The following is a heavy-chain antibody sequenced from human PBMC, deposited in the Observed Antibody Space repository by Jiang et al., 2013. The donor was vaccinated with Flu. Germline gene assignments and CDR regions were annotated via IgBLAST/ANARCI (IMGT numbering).Heavy chain of an antibody. D-gene: IGHD2-2*02. CDR3: ARRWCPGGICYIDS. CDR2: ISYDAFTQ. V-gene: IGHV3-30-3*01. CDR1: GFTFSSFS. Sequence: VQLVESGGGVVQPGRSLRLSCTVSGFTFSSFSLHWVRQAPGKGLEWVALISYDAFTQEYADSVRGRFTISRDNSNDILYLQMNDLRTEDTATYYCARRWCPGGICYIDSWGQGTQVIVSS. J-gene: IGHJ4*02.